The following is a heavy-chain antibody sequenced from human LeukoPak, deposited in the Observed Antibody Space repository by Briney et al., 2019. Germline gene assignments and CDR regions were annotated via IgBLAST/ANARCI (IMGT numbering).Heavy chain of an antibody. J-gene: IGHJ6*03. V-gene: IGHV3-53*01. CDR2: IYSAGTT. Sequence: GGSLRLSCVVSGFTVSTNYMSWVRQAPGKGLEWVSVIYSAGTTYYADTVKGRFTISKDNSKNTLYLQMNSLRAEDTAVYYCAKDPQGSGYYYYYMDVWGKGTTVTISS. CDR1: GFTVSTNY. D-gene: IGHD3-10*01. CDR3: AKDPQGSGYYYYYMDV.